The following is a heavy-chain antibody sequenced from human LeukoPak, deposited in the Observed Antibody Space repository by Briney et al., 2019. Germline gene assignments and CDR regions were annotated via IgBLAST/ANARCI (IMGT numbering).Heavy chain of an antibody. CDR3: ARGREYYYYGMDV. J-gene: IGHJ6*02. Sequence: GGSLRLSCAASGFTFSSYEMNWVRQAPGKGLEWVSYISSSGSTIYYADSVKGRFTISRDNAKNSLYLQMHSLRAEDTAVYYCARGREYYYYGMDVWGQGTTVTVSS. CDR2: ISSSGSTI. CDR1: GFTFSSYE. D-gene: IGHD1-26*01. V-gene: IGHV3-48*03.